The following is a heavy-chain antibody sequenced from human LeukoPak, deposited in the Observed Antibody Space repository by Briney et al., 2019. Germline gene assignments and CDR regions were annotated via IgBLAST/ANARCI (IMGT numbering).Heavy chain of an antibody. CDR3: AREVERFGEFDY. CDR1: GFTFSSYA. D-gene: IGHD3-10*01. CDR2: ISYDGSNK. Sequence: GGSLRLSCAASGFTFSSYAMHWVRQAPGKGLEWVAVISYDGSNKYYADSVKGRFTIFRDNSKNTLYLQMNSLRAADTAVYYCAREVERFGEFDYWGQGTLVTVSS. V-gene: IGHV3-30*04. J-gene: IGHJ4*02.